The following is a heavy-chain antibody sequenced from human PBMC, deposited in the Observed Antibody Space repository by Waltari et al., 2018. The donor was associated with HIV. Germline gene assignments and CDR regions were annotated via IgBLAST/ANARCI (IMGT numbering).Heavy chain of an antibody. Sequence: EVQLLESGGGLVQPGGSLRLSCAASGFTFSSYAMSWVRQAPGKGLEWVSAISGSGGSTYYADSVKGRFTISRDNSKNTLYLQMNSLRAEDTAVYYCAKEPRMISPLRFLEQGGAFDIWGQGTMVTVSS. V-gene: IGHV3-23*01. CDR1: GFTFSSYA. J-gene: IGHJ3*02. CDR2: ISGSGGST. CDR3: AKEPRMISPLRFLEQGGAFDI. D-gene: IGHD3-3*01.